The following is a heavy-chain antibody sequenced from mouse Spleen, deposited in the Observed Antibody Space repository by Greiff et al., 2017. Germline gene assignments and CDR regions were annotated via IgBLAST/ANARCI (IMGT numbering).Heavy chain of an antibody. D-gene: IGHD2-10*02. Sequence: EVMLVESGGGLVKRGGSLKLSCAASGFTFSSYAMSWVRQTPEKRLEWVATISSGGGNTYYPDSVKGRFTISRDNAKNTLYLQMSSLKSEDTAMYYCARRGYGNYFYAMDYWGQGTSVTVSS. J-gene: IGHJ4*01. CDR3: ARRGYGNYFYAMDY. CDR1: GFTFSSYA. V-gene: IGHV5-9*01. CDR2: ISSGGGNT.